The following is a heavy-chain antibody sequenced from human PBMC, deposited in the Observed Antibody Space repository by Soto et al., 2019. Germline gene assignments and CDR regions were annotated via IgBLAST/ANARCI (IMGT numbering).Heavy chain of an antibody. Sequence: QLQLQESGPGLVKPSETLSLICNVSGVSIRSTSYYWTWIRQPPGKGLEWIGTIYFSGSTFYNPSLKRRVSIAVDTAKNQVSLNLTSVTDGDTAVYYCARHGSYWGQGTLVTVSS. CDR1: GVSIRSTSYY. CDR3: ARHGSY. J-gene: IGHJ4*02. V-gene: IGHV4-39*01. CDR2: IYFSGST.